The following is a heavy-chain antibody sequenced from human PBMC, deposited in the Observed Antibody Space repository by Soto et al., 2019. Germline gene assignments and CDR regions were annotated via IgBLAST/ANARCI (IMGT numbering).Heavy chain of an antibody. CDR1: GYTFTSYA. V-gene: IGHV1-3*01. CDR2: INAGNGNT. J-gene: IGHJ6*02. Sequence: GASVKVSCKASGYTFTSYAIHWVRQAPGQRLEWMGWINAGNGNTKYSQKFQGRVTITRDTSASTAYMEMSSLRTENTFLYYCARDNTVVTSYVMDFWAQGSTVTVSS. CDR3: ARDNTVVTSYVMDF. D-gene: IGHD2-21*02.